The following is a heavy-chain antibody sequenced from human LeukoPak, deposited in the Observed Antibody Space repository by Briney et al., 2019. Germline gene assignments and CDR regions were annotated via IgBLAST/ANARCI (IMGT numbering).Heavy chain of an antibody. J-gene: IGHJ2*01. V-gene: IGHV3-72*01. CDR3: AREADGISWYLWYFDL. D-gene: IGHD5-24*01. Sequence: PGGSLRLSCAASGFTFSDHYMDWVRQAPGKGLEWVGRIRNRVNDYSTEYAASVEGRFTISRDDSKNSLYLQMESLKTEDTAVYYCAREADGISWYLWYFDLWGRGTLVTVSP. CDR1: GFTFSDHY. CDR2: IRNRVNDYST.